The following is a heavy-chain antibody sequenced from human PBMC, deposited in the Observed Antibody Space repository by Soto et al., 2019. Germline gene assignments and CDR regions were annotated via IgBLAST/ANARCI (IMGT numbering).Heavy chain of an antibody. CDR3: AREGSYSACNFAHGIQLWSFDF. Sequence: QVRLQESGPGLLKPSETLSLTCTVSGGSINTFYWSWVRQPAGKGLEWIGRIFSSGSTSFNPSLESRVAMSVDTSKNHFSLNLSSVTAANMAVYYCAREGSYSACNFAHGIQLWSFDFWGQGALVTVSS. CDR1: GGSINTFY. CDR2: IFSSGST. D-gene: IGHD5-18*01. J-gene: IGHJ4*02. V-gene: IGHV4-4*07.